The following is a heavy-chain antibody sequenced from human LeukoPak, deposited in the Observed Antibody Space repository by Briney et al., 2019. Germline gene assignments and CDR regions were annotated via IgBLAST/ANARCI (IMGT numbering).Heavy chain of an antibody. CDR3: AKDFWSGNPGFDY. J-gene: IGHJ4*02. CDR2: ISYDGSNK. Sequence: GGSLRLSCAASGFTFSSYGMHWVRQAPGKGLEWVAVISYDGSNKYYADSVKGRFTISRDNSKNTLYLQMNSLRAEDTAVYYCAKDFWSGNPGFDYWGQGTLVTVSS. V-gene: IGHV3-30*18. CDR1: GFTFSSYG. D-gene: IGHD3-3*01.